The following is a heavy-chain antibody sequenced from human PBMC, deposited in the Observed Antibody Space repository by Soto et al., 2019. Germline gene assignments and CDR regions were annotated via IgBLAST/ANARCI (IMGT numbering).Heavy chain of an antibody. CDR3: ARGIPRFRSTPEFDY. CDR1: GFTFSSYG. J-gene: IGHJ4*02. CDR2: IWYDGSNK. Sequence: GGSLRLSCAASGFTFSSYGMHWVRQAPGKGLEWVAVIWYDGSNKYYADSVKGRFTISRDNSKNTLYLQMNSLRAEDTAVYYCARGIPRFRSTPEFDYWGQGTLVTVSS. V-gene: IGHV3-33*01. D-gene: IGHD3-3*01.